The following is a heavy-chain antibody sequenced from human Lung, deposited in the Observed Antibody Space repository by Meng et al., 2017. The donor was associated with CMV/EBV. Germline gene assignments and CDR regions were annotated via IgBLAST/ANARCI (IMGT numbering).Heavy chain of an antibody. CDR3: ARDRTGDCSSTSCYNYYYYYGMDV. V-gene: IGHV1-69*05. D-gene: IGHD2-2*02. CDR2: IIPFFDTT. J-gene: IGHJ6*02. Sequence: SXXVSXXASGDTFSRYAISWVRQAPGQGLEWMGGIIPFFDTTNYAQKFQGRVTITTDESTSTAYMELSSLRSEDTAVYYCARDRTGDCSSTSCYNYYYYYGMDVWXQGTTVTVSS. CDR1: GDTFSRYA.